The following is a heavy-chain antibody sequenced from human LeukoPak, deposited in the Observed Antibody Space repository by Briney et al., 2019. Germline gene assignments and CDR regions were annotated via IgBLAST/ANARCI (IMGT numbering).Heavy chain of an antibody. J-gene: IGHJ4*02. CDR3: ARRKDGNFDY. Sequence: GASLKISCKGSGYSFTSYWISWVRQMPGKGLEWMGRIDPSDSYTNYSPSFQGHVTISADKSISTAYLQWSSLKASDTAMYYCARRKDGNFDYWGQGTLVTVSS. D-gene: IGHD5-24*01. CDR2: IDPSDSYT. CDR1: GYSFTSYW. V-gene: IGHV5-10-1*01.